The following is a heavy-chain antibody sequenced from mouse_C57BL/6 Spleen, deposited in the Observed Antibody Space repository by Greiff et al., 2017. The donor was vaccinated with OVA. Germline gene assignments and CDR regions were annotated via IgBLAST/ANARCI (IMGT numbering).Heavy chain of an antibody. CDR3: ARLYGSSLYAMDY. CDR2: ISSGSSTI. CDR1: GFTFSDYG. J-gene: IGHJ4*01. V-gene: IGHV5-17*01. D-gene: IGHD1-1*01. Sequence: DVKLQESGGGLVKPGGSLKLSCAASGFTFSDYGMHWVRQAPEKGLEWVAYISSGSSTIYYADTVKGRFTISRDNAKNTLFLQMTSLRSEDTAMYYCARLYGSSLYAMDYWGQGTSVTVSS.